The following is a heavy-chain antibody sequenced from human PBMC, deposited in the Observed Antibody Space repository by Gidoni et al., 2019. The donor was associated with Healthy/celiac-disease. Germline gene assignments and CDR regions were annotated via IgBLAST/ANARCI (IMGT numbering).Heavy chain of an antibody. CDR1: DGSISSTSYY. CDR3: ARGTYYYDSSGYREDYYFDY. D-gene: IGHD3-22*01. J-gene: IGHJ4*02. CDR2: IYYSGST. Sequence: QLQLHDSGPGLVQPSETLSLTCTVSDGSISSTSYYCGWIRQPPGQWLGWIGGIYYSGSTYYNPPLKVPITIDVDTSKTQFSLKLSSVTAADTAVYYCARGTYYYDSSGYREDYYFDYWGQGTLVTVSS. V-gene: IGHV4-39*01.